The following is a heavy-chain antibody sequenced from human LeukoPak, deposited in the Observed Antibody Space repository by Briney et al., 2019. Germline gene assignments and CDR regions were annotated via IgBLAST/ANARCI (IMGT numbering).Heavy chain of an antibody. CDR2: ISSSGSTI. CDR1: GCSFSSYE. J-gene: IGHJ4*02. D-gene: IGHD4-11*01. V-gene: IGHV3-48*03. CDR3: VRVRYTNSDY. Sequence: GGSLRLSCAASGCSFSSYEMNWVRQAPGKGLEWVSYISSSGSTIYYADSVKGRFTISRDNAKNSLSLQMNSMRAEDTAVYYCVRVRYTNSDYWGQGTLVTVSS.